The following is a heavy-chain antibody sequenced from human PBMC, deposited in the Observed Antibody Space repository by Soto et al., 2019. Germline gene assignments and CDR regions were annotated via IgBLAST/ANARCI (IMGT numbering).Heavy chain of an antibody. V-gene: IGHV1-3*01. Sequence: ASVKVSCKASGYTFTSCAMHWVRQAPGQRLEWMGWINAGNGNTKYSQKFQGRVTITRDTSASTAYMELSSLRSEDTAVYYCASGYFSTVVMELHYWGQGTLVTVSS. D-gene: IGHD4-17*01. J-gene: IGHJ4*02. CDR2: INAGNGNT. CDR3: ASGYFSTVVMELHY. CDR1: GYTFTSCA.